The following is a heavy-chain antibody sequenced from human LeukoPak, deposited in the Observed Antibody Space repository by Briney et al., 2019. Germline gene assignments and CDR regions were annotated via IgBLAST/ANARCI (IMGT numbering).Heavy chain of an antibody. Sequence: GGSLRLSCAASGFTFSNYAMSWVRQAPGKGLEWVSGISGSATSTDSADSVKGRFTISRDNSKNTLYLQRNSPRAEDTAVYYCAKDPLAVTTRFDYWGQGTLVTVSS. V-gene: IGHV3-23*01. CDR3: AKDPLAVTTRFDY. CDR1: GFTFSNYA. J-gene: IGHJ4*02. CDR2: ISGSATST. D-gene: IGHD2-21*02.